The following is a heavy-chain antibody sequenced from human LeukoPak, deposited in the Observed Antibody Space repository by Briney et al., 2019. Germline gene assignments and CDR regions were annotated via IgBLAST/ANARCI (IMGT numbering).Heavy chain of an antibody. D-gene: IGHD3-16*01. V-gene: IGHV3-11*04. CDR1: GFTFSDYY. J-gene: IGHJ3*02. CDR3: ARLDYDIDAFDI. Sequence: AGGSLRLSCAASGFTFSDYYMSWIRQAPGKGLEWVSYISSSGSTIYYADSVKGRFTISRDNAKNSLYLQMNSLRAEDTAVYYCARLDYDIDAFDIWGQGTMVTVSS. CDR2: ISSSGSTI.